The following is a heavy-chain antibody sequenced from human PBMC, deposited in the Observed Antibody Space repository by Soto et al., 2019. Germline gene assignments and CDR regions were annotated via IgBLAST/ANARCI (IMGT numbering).Heavy chain of an antibody. CDR2: ISYDGSNK. J-gene: IGHJ3*02. D-gene: IGHD2-15*01. CDR3: ARDGGYCSGGSCYSGAFDI. V-gene: IGHV3-30-3*01. Sequence: GGSLRLSCAASGFTFSSYAMHWVRQAPGKGLEWVAVISYDGSNKYYADSVKGRFTISRDNSKNTLYLQMNSLRAEDTAVYYCARDGGYCSGGSCYSGAFDIWGQGTMVTVSS. CDR1: GFTFSSYA.